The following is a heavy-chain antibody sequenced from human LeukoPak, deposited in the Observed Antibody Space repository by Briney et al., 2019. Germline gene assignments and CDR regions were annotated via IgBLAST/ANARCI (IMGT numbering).Heavy chain of an antibody. CDR3: ARHAGYSSGWVDY. Sequence: SETLSLTCTVSGGSISSSSYYWGWIRQPPGKGLEWIGSIYYSGSAYYNPSLKSRVTISVDTSKNQFSLKLSSVTAADTAVYYCARHAGYSSGWVDYWGQGTLVTVSS. V-gene: IGHV4-39*01. D-gene: IGHD6-19*01. CDR2: IYYSGSA. J-gene: IGHJ4*02. CDR1: GGSISSSSYY.